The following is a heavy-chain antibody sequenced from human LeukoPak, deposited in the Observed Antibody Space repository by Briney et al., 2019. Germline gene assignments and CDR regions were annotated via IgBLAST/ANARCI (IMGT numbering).Heavy chain of an antibody. Sequence: GGSLRLSCEASGFTFSNYSMNWVRQAPGKGLEWVSYIRSSSTTIYYADSVKGRFTIFRDNAKNSLYLQMNSLRAEDTAVYYCAELGITMIGGVWGKGTTVTISS. V-gene: IGHV3-48*04. CDR1: GFTFSNYS. CDR2: IRSSSTTI. CDR3: AELGITMIGGV. J-gene: IGHJ6*04. D-gene: IGHD3-10*02.